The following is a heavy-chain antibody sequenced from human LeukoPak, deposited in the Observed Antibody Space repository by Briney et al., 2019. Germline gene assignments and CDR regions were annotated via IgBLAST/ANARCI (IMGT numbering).Heavy chain of an antibody. D-gene: IGHD5-24*01. V-gene: IGHV3-53*01. J-gene: IGHJ4*02. Sequence: QSGGSLRLSCAASGFTVSSNYMSWVRQAPGKGLEWVSVIYSGGSTYYADSVKGRFTISRDNSKNTLYLQMNSLRAEDTAVYYCARSRDGYNFDNYFDYWGQGTLVTVSS. CDR3: ARSRDGYNFDNYFDY. CDR2: IYSGGST. CDR1: GFTVSSNY.